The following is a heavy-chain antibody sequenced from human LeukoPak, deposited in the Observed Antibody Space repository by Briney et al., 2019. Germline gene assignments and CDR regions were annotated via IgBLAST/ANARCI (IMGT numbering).Heavy chain of an antibody. CDR2: ISVYNGYT. Sequence: GASVKVSCKASGYTFTNYGISWVRQAPGQGLEWMGWISVYNGYTEYAQKLQGRVTMTRNTSISTAYMELSSLRSEDTAVYYCARGPHIYYDFWSGTFDPWGQGTLVTVSS. CDR1: GYTFTNYG. CDR3: ARGPHIYYDFWSGTFDP. J-gene: IGHJ5*02. V-gene: IGHV1-18*01. D-gene: IGHD3-3*01.